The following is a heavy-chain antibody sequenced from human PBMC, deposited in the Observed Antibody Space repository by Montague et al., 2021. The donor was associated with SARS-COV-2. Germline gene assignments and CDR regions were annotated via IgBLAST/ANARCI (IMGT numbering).Heavy chain of an antibody. D-gene: IGHD1-26*01. CDR3: ARGPWEGELLWHDAFDI. V-gene: IGHV3-7*04. CDR2: IKQDGSEK. CDR1: GFTFSSYW. J-gene: IGHJ3*02. Sequence: SLRLSCAASGFTFSSYWMSWVRQAPGKGLEWGANIKQDGSEKYYVDSVKGRFTISRDNAKNSLYLQMNSLRAEDTAVYYCARGPWEGELLWHDAFDIWGQGTMVTVSS.